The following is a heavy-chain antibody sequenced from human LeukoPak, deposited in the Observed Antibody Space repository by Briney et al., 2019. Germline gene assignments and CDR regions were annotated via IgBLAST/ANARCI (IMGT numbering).Heavy chain of an antibody. Sequence: SETLSLTCTVSGGSISSYYWSWIRQPAGKGLEWIGYIYYSGSTNYNPSLKSRVTISVDTSKNQFSLKLSSVTAADTAVYYCAREVSGPNYFDYWGQGTLVTVSS. J-gene: IGHJ4*02. CDR2: IYYSGST. D-gene: IGHD2/OR15-2a*01. CDR3: AREVSGPNYFDY. V-gene: IGHV4-59*12. CDR1: GGSISSYY.